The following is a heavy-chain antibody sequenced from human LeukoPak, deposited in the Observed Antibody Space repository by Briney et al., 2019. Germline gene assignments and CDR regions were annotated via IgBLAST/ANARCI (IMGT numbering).Heavy chain of an antibody. J-gene: IGHJ4*02. Sequence: GGSLRLSCAASGFTFKTHAMSWVRQAPGKGLEWVSRIDDSGVIRSYADSVKGRFTISRDNSKMTLTLQMNSLRAEDTAVYYCAKDPSPGFWSGYYGYWGQGTLVTVSS. V-gene: IGHV3-23*01. D-gene: IGHD3-3*01. CDR3: AKDPSPGFWSGYYGY. CDR1: GFTFKTHA. CDR2: IDDSGVIR.